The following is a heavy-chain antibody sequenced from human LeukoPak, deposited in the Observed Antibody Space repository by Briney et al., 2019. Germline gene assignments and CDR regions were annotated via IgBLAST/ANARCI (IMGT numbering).Heavy chain of an antibody. V-gene: IGHV3-53*01. CDR3: ARNDFWSGSDY. D-gene: IGHD3-3*01. J-gene: IGHJ4*02. Sequence: GGSLTLSCAASGFTVSSNYMSWVRQAPGKGLEWVSVIYSGDNIYYADSVKGRFTISRDNSKNTLYLQMNSLRAEDTAVYYCARNDFWSGSDYWGQGTLVTVSS. CDR2: IYSGDNI. CDR1: GFTVSSNY.